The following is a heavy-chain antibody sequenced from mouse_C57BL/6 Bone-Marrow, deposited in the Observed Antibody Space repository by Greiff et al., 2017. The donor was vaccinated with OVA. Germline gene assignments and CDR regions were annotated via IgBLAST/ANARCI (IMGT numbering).Heavy chain of an antibody. CDR3: TRLVYDMDY. J-gene: IGHJ4*01. CDR2: ISSGGDYI. Sequence: EVKLVESGEGLVKPGGSLKLSCAASGFTFSSYAMPWVRQTPEKRLEWVAYISSGGDYIYYADTVKGRFTISRDNSRNTLYLQLSSLKSEDTAIYYCTRLVYDMDYWGQGTSVTVSS. CDR1: GFTFSSYA. V-gene: IGHV5-9-1*02.